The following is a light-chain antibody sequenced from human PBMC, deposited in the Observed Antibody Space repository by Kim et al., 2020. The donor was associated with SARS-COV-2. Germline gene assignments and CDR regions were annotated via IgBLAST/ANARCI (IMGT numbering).Light chain of an antibody. J-gene: IGKJ4*01. Sequence: GERATLSCRASQSVNSNYFAWYQQKPGQAPRLLIYGISRRATGIPDRFSGSGSGTDFTLAISRLEPEDFAVYFCQQYGSSPLTFGGGTKVEIK. CDR3: QQYGSSPLT. CDR1: QSVNSNY. V-gene: IGKV3-20*01. CDR2: GIS.